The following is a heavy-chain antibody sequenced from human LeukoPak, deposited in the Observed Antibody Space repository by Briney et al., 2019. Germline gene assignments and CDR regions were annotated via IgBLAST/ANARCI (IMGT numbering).Heavy chain of an antibody. J-gene: IGHJ4*02. Sequence: SVKVSCKASGGTFSSHAISWVRQAPGQGLEWMGGIIPIFGTANYAQKFQGRVTITTDESTSTAYMELSSLRSEDTAVYYCARERRRYCSGGSCYIFDYWGQGTLVTVSS. CDR1: GGTFSSHA. CDR3: ARERRRYCSGGSCYIFDY. CDR2: IIPIFGTA. D-gene: IGHD2-15*01. V-gene: IGHV1-69*05.